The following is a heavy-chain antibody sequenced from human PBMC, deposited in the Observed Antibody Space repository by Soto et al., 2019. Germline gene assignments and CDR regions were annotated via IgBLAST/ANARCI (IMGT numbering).Heavy chain of an antibody. CDR2: IDNDGRTT. V-gene: IGHV3-74*01. CDR3: ARDGGSHTPFDY. J-gene: IGHJ4*02. D-gene: IGHD3-16*01. CDR1: GFTFSNYW. Sequence: GGSLRLSCAASGFTFSNYWIHWVRQVPGEGLVWVSRIDNDGRTTRYADSVRGRFTLSRDNAKNTVYLEMNSLRAEDTAVYYCARDGGSHTPFDYWGPGTLVTVSS.